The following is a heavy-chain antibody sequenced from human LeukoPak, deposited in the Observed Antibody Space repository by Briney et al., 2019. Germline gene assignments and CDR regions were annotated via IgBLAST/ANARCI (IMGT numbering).Heavy chain of an antibody. CDR3: AREGERNYYYDSSGFDY. V-gene: IGHV1-2*02. Sequence: GASVKVSCKASGYTFTGYYMHWVRQAPGQGLEWMGWINPNSGGTNYAQKFQGRVTMTRDTSISTAYMELSRLRSDDTAVYYCAREGERNYYYDSSGFDYWGQGTLVTVSS. J-gene: IGHJ4*02. CDR1: GYTFTGYY. CDR2: INPNSGGT. D-gene: IGHD3-22*01.